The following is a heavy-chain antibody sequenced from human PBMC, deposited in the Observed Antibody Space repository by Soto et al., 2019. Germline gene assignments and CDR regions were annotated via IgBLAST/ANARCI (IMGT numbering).Heavy chain of an antibody. CDR2: IYYSGST. CDR1: GGSMSSYY. V-gene: IGHV4-59*01. D-gene: IGHD3-10*01. CDR3: ARYCSGSSVWFDP. J-gene: IGHJ5*02. Sequence: SETLSLTCTVSGGSMSSYYWSWIRQPPGKGLEWIGYIYYSGSTIYNPSLKSRVTISVDTSKNQFSLKLSSVTAADTAVYYCARYCSGSSVWFDPWGQGTLVTVSS.